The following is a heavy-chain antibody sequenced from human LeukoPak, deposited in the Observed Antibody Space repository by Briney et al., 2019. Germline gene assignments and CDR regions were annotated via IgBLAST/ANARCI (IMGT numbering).Heavy chain of an antibody. J-gene: IGHJ4*02. V-gene: IGHV3-21*01. D-gene: IGHD2-21*02. CDR3: ARARYGDSGLDY. CDR2: ISTSSIYI. Sequence: PGGSLRLSCAASGFTFSSYSMNWVRQAPGKGLEWVSSISTSSIYIYYADSVKGRFTISRDNAKNSLYLQMNSLRAEDTAMYYCARARYGDSGLDYWGQGTLVTVSS. CDR1: GFTFSSYS.